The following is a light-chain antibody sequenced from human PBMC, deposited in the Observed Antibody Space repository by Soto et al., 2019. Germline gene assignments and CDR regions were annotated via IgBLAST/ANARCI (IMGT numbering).Light chain of an antibody. V-gene: IGLV2-14*01. Sequence: QSVLTQPASVSGSPGQSITISCTGTSSDIGTYKYVFWFQHHPGKAPKLIIFEVSNRPSGISDRFSGFKSANTAYLTISGVQPEDEADYHCSSYTTIKTVVFGGGTKVTVL. CDR2: EVS. CDR1: SSDIGTYKY. J-gene: IGLJ2*01. CDR3: SSYTTIKTVV.